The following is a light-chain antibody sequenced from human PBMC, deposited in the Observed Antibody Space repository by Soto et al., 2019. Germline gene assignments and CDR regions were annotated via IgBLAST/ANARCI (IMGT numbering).Light chain of an antibody. Sequence: DIQMTQSPSTLSASVGDRVTITCRASQSISVWLAWYQQKAGKAPNLLIYKASRLESGVPSRFSGSGSETEFTLTISNLQPDDFATYYCQQYNSLWTFGQGTKVDIK. CDR3: QQYNSLWT. V-gene: IGKV1-5*03. CDR2: KAS. J-gene: IGKJ1*01. CDR1: QSISVW.